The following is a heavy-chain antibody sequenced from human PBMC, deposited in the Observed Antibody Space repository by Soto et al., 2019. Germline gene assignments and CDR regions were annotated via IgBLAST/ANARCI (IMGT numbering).Heavy chain of an antibody. Sequence: QPGGSLRLSCAASGFTLSTYAMHWVRQAPGKGLEWVAVISFDGSNRYYGDSVKGRFTVSRDNSNNTVFLHMDSLRAEDTAVYYCARDQLEQRILYYPTDVWGQGTTVTVSS. J-gene: IGHJ6*02. V-gene: IGHV3-30-3*01. D-gene: IGHD1-1*01. CDR3: ARDQLEQRILYYPTDV. CDR1: GFTLSTYA. CDR2: ISFDGSNR.